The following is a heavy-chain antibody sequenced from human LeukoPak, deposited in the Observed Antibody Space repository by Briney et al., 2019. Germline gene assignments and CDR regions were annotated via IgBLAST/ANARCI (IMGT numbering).Heavy chain of an antibody. CDR3: AKEAGYSGYDYPDY. V-gene: IGHV3-23*01. CDR1: GFTFSSYA. J-gene: IGHJ4*02. Sequence: GGSLRLSCAASGFTFSSYAMSWVRPAPGKGLKWVSAISGSGYSTYYADSVKGRFTISRDNSKNTLYLQMNSLRAEDTAVYYCAKEAGYSGYDYPDYWGQGTLVTVSS. CDR2: ISGSGYST. D-gene: IGHD5-12*01.